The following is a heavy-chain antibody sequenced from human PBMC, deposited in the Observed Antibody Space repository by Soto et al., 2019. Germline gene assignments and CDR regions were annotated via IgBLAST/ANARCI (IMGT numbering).Heavy chain of an antibody. Sequence: GGSLRLSCAASGFTFRNYWMSWVRQAPGKGLEWVANVKEDGNQKYYEDSVKGRFTISRDNAKNSLDLQMNSLRAEDTAVYYCARSGDNYFFYFEYWGQGSLVTVSS. J-gene: IGHJ4*02. V-gene: IGHV3-7*01. CDR2: VKEDGNQK. CDR1: GFTFRNYW. D-gene: IGHD1-1*01. CDR3: ARSGDNYFFYFEY.